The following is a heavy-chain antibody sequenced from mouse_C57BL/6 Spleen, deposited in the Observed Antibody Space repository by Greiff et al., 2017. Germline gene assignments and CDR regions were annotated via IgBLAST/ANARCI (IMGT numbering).Heavy chain of an antibody. CDR2: ISGGGGNT. CDR1: GFTFSSYT. D-gene: IGHD4-1*01. J-gene: IGHJ2*01. Sequence: EVQLVESGGGLVKPGGSLKLSCAASGFTFSSYTMSWVRQTPEKRLEWVATISGGGGNTYYPDSVKGRFTISRDNAKNTLYLQMSSLRSEDTALYYCARVPLTGPFDYWGQGNTLTVFS. V-gene: IGHV5-9*01. CDR3: ARVPLTGPFDY.